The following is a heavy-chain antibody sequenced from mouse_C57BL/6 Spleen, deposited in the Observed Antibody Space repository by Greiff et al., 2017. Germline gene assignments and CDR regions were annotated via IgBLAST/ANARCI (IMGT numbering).Heavy chain of an antibody. D-gene: IGHD2-4*01. CDR3: ARGGFDYDQAWFAY. J-gene: IGHJ3*01. CDR1: GYSITSGYY. CDR2: ISYDGSN. V-gene: IGHV3-6*01. Sequence: ESGPGLVKPSQSLSLTCSVTGYSITSGYYWNWIRQFPGNKLEWMGYISYDGSNNYNPSLKNRISITRDPSKNQFFLKLNAVTTEDTATYYCARGGFDYDQAWFAYWGQGTLVTVSA.